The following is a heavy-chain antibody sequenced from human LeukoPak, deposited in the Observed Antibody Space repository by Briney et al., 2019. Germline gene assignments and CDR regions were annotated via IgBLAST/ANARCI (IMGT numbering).Heavy chain of an antibody. V-gene: IGHV4-59*01. CDR2: IYYSGRT. Sequence: PSETLSLTRTVSGGSINNYYWNWIRQPPGKGLEWIGYIYYSGRTNYNPSLQSRVTISVDTSKNQFSLKLTSVTAADTALYYCARGTHYNDSSGFFSLDYWGQGTLVTVSS. CDR1: GGSINNYY. D-gene: IGHD3-22*01. J-gene: IGHJ4*02. CDR3: ARGTHYNDSSGFFSLDY.